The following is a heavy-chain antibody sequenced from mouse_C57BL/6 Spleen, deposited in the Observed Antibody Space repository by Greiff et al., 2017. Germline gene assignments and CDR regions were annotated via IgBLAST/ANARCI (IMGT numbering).Heavy chain of an antibody. J-gene: IGHJ2*01. CDR3: ARSAGSGGNYFDY. Sequence: QVQLQQSGAELARPGASVKLSCKASGYTFTSYGISWVKQRTGQGLEWIGEIYPRSGNTYYDEKFKGKATLTADKFSSTAYMELRSLTSEDSAVYFCARSAGSGGNYFDYWGQGTTLTVSS. D-gene: IGHD1-1*01. CDR2: IYPRSGNT. CDR1: GYTFTSYG. V-gene: IGHV1-81*01.